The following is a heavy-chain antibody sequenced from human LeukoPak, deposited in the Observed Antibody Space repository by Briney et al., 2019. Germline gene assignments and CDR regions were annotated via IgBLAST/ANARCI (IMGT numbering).Heavy chain of an antibody. CDR1: GGSIGSSNW. J-gene: IGHJ2*01. CDR2: IYHSGST. CDR3: ARESSSWAQYFDL. V-gene: IGHV4-4*02. D-gene: IGHD6-13*01. Sequence: PSETLSLTCVVSGGSIGSSNWWSWVRQPPGKGLEWIGEIYHSGSTNYNPSLKSRVTISVDKSKNQFSLKLSSVTAADTAVYYCARESSSWAQYFDLWGRGTLVTVSS.